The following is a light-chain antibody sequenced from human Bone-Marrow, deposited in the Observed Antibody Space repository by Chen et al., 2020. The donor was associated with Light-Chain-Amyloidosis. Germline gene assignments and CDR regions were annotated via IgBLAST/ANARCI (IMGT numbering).Light chain of an antibody. CDR2: RDT. J-gene: IGLJ2*01. CDR1: DLPTKY. Sequence: SYELTQPPPASVPPGQTARFTCSGDDLPTKYAYWYQQKPGQAPVLVIHRDTERPSGISERFSGSSSGTTATLTISGVQAEDEADYHCQSADSSGTYEVIFGGGTKLTVL. V-gene: IGLV3-25*03. CDR3: QSADSSGTYEVI.